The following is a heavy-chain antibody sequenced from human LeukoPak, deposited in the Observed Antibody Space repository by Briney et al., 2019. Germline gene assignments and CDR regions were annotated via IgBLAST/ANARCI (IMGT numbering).Heavy chain of an antibody. Sequence: SSETLSLTCAVYGGSFSGYYWSWIRQPPGKGLEWIGEINHSGSTNYNPSLKSRVTISVDTSKNQFSLRVSSVTAADSAVYYCARLRGGSPGDYWGQGTLVTVSS. V-gene: IGHV4-34*01. CDR1: GGSFSGYY. CDR3: ARLRGGSPGDY. J-gene: IGHJ4*02. D-gene: IGHD2-15*01. CDR2: INHSGST.